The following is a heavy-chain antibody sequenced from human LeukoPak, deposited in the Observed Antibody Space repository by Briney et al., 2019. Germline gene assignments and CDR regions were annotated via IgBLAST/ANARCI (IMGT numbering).Heavy chain of an antibody. Sequence: ASVKVSCKASGYTFTGYYMHWVRQAPGQGLEWMGWINPNSGGTNYAQKFQGRVTMTRDTSISTAYMELSRLRSDDTAVYYCGRAVVPAAIYVNWFDPWGQGTLVTVSS. J-gene: IGHJ5*02. CDR1: GYTFTGYY. V-gene: IGHV1-2*02. CDR3: GRAVVPAAIYVNWFDP. CDR2: INPNSGGT. D-gene: IGHD2-2*02.